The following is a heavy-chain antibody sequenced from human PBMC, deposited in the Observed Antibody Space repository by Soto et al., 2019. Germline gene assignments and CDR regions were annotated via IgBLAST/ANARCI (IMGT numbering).Heavy chain of an antibody. CDR2: ISSHSSTL. V-gene: IGHV3-48*02. CDR1: GVTLSSYS. CDR3: VRDGGGKLYLNWLEP. Sequence: PGGSLRPSCAASGVTLSSYSMNWVRQAPGKGLAWISYISSHSSTLHYADSVTGRFTISRDNAGNSLYLQMNSLRDEDTAGYYCVRDGGGKLYLNWLEPWGHGTLVTVSS. J-gene: IGHJ5*02. D-gene: IGHD2-15*01.